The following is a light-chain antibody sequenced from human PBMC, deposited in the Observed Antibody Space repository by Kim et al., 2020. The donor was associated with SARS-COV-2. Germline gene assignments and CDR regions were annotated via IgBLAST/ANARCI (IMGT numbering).Light chain of an antibody. J-gene: IGLJ1*01. CDR2: GKN. CDR3: NSRDSRGNFYV. CDR1: SLRTYY. V-gene: IGLV3-19*01. Sequence: SSELTQDPAVSVALGQTVSFTCQGDSLRTYYAGWYQQKPGQAPVLVIYGKNNRPSGIPDRFSGSSSGDTASLTITGAQAEDEADYYCNSRDSRGNFYVFG.